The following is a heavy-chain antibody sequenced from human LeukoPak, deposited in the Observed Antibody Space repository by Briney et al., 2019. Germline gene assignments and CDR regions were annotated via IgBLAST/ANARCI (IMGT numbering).Heavy chain of an antibody. CDR3: AKTPFASDSSGWSLIFDY. Sequence: GGSLRLSCAASGFTFSSYAMSWARQAPGKGLEWVSAISGSGGSTYYADSVKGRFTISRDNSKNTLYLQMNSLRAEDTAVYYCAKTPFASDSSGWSLIFDYWGQGTLVTVSS. J-gene: IGHJ4*02. V-gene: IGHV3-23*01. D-gene: IGHD6-19*01. CDR1: GFTFSSYA. CDR2: ISGSGGST.